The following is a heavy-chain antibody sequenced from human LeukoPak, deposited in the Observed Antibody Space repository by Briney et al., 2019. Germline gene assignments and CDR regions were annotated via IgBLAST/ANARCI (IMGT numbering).Heavy chain of an antibody. CDR3: ARAGGDSLPTDY. D-gene: IGHD2-21*02. CDR1: GFTFSSYA. Sequence: GGSLRLSCAASGFTFSSYAMHWVRQAPGKGLEWVAVISYDGSNKYYADSVKGRFTISRDNSKNTPYLQMNSLRAEDTAVYYCARAGGDSLPTDYWGQGTLVTVSS. CDR2: ISYDGSNK. V-gene: IGHV3-30*14. J-gene: IGHJ4*02.